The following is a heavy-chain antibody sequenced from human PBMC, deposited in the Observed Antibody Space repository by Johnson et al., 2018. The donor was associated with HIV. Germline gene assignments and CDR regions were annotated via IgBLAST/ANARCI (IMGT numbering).Heavy chain of an antibody. CDR1: GFTFSTHD. Sequence: VQLVESGGGLVQPGGSLRLSCAASGFTFSTHDMHWVRQASGKGLEWVSAIGTAGDTYYPGSVKGRFTISRENAKNSLYLQMNSLRVGDTAVYYCASSPLYDTGHDAFDIWGQGTMVTVSS. V-gene: IGHV3-13*01. CDR3: ASSPLYDTGHDAFDI. CDR2: IGTAGDT. D-gene: IGHD3-22*01. J-gene: IGHJ3*02.